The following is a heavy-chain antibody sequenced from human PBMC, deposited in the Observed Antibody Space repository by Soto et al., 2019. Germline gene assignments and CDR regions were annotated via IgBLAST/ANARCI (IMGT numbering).Heavy chain of an antibody. J-gene: IGHJ6*02. Sequence: PGGSPRPSCGGSWFTFLDHGLHWVRPGPGKGREWVAVISYDGSNKYYADSVKGRFTISRDNSKNTLYLQMNSLRAEDTAVYYCAKYGGKDIVLVPAAMPPPENYYGMDVWGQGTTVTVSS. D-gene: IGHD2-2*01. V-gene: IGHV3-30*18. CDR3: AKYGGKDIVLVPAAMPPPENYYGMDV. CDR1: WFTFLDHG. CDR2: ISYDGSNK.